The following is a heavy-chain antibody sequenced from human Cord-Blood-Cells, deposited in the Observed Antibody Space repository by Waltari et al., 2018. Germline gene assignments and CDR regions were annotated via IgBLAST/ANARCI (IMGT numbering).Heavy chain of an antibody. D-gene: IGHD6-6*01. CDR1: GGSFSGYY. CDR3: ARSSSIAARGWDY. CDR2: INHSGST. V-gene: IGHV4-34*01. J-gene: IGHJ4*02. Sequence: QVQLQQWGAGLLKPSETLSLTCAVYGGSFSGYYWSWIRQPPGKGLEWTGEINHSGSTNYNPSLKSRVTISVDTSKNQFSLKLSSVTAADTAVYYCARSSSIAARGWDYWGQGTLVIVSS.